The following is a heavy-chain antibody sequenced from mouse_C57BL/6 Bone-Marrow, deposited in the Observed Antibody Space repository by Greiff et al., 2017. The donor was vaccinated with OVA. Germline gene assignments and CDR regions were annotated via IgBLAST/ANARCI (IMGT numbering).Heavy chain of an antibody. CDR1: GYTFTSYW. CDR2: IDPSDSET. D-gene: IGHD2-3*01. J-gene: IGHJ2*01. Sequence: QVKLQQPGAELVRPGSSVKLSCKASGYTFTSYWLHWVKQRPIQGLEWIGNIDPSDSETNYNQKFKDKANMTVEKSYSQAYMQLSRLTSEDSAVYYCARVGVTTHFDYWGQGTTLTVSS. CDR3: ARVGVTTHFDY. V-gene: IGHV1-52*01.